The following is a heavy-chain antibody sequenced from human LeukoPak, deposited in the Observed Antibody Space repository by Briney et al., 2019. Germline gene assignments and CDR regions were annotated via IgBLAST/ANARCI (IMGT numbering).Heavy chain of an antibody. J-gene: IGHJ3*02. V-gene: IGHV1-2*02. Sequence: SVKTSCKADGYTFTGYYMNWVRQAPGQGLEWMGWINPNSGGTNYAQKFQGRVTMTRDTSISTAYMELSRLRSDDTAVYYCARVHYSSGWYYGFDIWGQGTMVTVSS. CDR2: INPNSGGT. CDR1: GYTFTGYY. D-gene: IGHD6-19*01. CDR3: ARVHYSSGWYYGFDI.